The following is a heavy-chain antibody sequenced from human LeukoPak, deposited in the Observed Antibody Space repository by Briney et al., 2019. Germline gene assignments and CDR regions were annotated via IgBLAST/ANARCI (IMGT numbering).Heavy chain of an antibody. J-gene: IGHJ4*02. CDR1: GFTVSSNY. V-gene: IGHV3-53*01. Sequence: PGGSLRLSCAASGFTVSSNYMSWVRQAPGKGLEWVSVIYSGGSTYYADSVKGRFTISRDNSKNTLYLQMNSLRAEDTAVYFCAREASRAGTYYLDYWGQGTLLTVSS. CDR2: IYSGGST. CDR3: AREASRAGTYYLDY. D-gene: IGHD3-10*01.